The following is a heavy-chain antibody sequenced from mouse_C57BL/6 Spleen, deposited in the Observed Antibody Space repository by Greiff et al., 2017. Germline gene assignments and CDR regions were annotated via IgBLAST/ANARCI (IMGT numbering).Heavy chain of an antibody. J-gene: IGHJ2*01. V-gene: IGHV5-17*01. CDR1: GFTFSDYG. CDR2: ISSGSSTI. Sequence: DVMLVESGGGLVKPGGSLKLSCAASGFTFSDYGMHWVRQAPEKGLEWVAYISSGSSTIYYADTVKGRFTISRDNAKNTLFLQMTSLRSEDTAMYYCARKDWGNFDYWGQGTTLTVSS. D-gene: IGHD4-1*01. CDR3: ARKDWGNFDY.